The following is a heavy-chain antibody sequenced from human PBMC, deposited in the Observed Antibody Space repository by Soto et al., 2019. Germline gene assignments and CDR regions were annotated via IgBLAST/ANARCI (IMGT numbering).Heavy chain of an antibody. CDR2: ISWDGGST. CDR3: AKDIPRGSGSYYKPYYYYGMDV. Sequence: LRLSCAASGFTFDDYTMHWVRQAPGKGLEWVSLISWDGGSTYYADSVKGRFTISRDNSKNSLYLQMNSLRTEDTALYYCAKDIPRGSGSYYKPYYYYGMDVWGQGTTVTVSS. J-gene: IGHJ6*02. D-gene: IGHD3-10*01. V-gene: IGHV3-43*01. CDR1: GFTFDDYT.